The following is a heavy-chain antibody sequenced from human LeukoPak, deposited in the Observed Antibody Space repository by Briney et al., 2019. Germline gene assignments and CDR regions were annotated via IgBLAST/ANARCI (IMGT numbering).Heavy chain of an antibody. CDR1: GFTFIGYY. Sequence: ASVKVSCKTYGFTFIGYYMHWVRRAPGQGHEWMGWINPKTGDTKYTQKFQGRVTMTRDTSINTAYMELSRVTSDDTAVFSCAVFLWFGELLWGQGTLVTVSS. D-gene: IGHD3-10*01. V-gene: IGHV1-2*02. J-gene: IGHJ4*02. CDR3: AVFLWFGELL. CDR2: INPKTGDT.